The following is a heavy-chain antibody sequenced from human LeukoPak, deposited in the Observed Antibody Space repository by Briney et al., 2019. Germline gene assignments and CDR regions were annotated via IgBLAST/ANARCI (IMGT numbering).Heavy chain of an antibody. CDR1: GGSFSSYY. Sequence: SETLSLTCTVSGGSFSSYYWSWIRQPPGKGLEWVGYIYYSGSTNYNPSLKSRVTISVDTSKNQFSLKLSSMTAADKAVYYCARLACSGGSCYPPFDYWGQGTLVTASS. CDR2: IYYSGST. D-gene: IGHD2-15*01. V-gene: IGHV4-59*01. CDR3: ARLACSGGSCYPPFDY. J-gene: IGHJ4*02.